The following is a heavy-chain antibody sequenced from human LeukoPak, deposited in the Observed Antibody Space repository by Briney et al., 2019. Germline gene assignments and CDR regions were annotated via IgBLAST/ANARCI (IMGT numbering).Heavy chain of an antibody. CDR3: ARKGPGYRYAYYGMDV. J-gene: IGHJ6*02. CDR1: GGSFSGYY. V-gene: IGHV4-34*01. Sequence: SETLSLTCAVYGGSFSGYYWSWIRQPPGKGLEWIGEINHSGSTNYNPSLKSRVTISVDTSKNQFSLKLSSVTAADTAVYYCARKGPGYRYAYYGMDVWGQGTTVTVSS. CDR2: INHSGST. D-gene: IGHD5-18*01.